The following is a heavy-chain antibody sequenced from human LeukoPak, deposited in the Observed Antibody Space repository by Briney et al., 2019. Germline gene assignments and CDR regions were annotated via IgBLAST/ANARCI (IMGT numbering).Heavy chain of an antibody. V-gene: IGHV1-18*01. CDR2: ISVYNGNT. CDR1: GYIFNNFG. J-gene: IGHJ4*02. D-gene: IGHD3-10*01. CDR3: ARGQGNRLLWVGESLSNINPLDY. Sequence: ASVKVSCKASGYIFNNFGISWVRQAPGQGLEWMGWISVYNGNTNFAQKLQGRVTMTTDTSTSTAYMELRSLRSDDTAVYYCARGQGNRLLWVGESLSNINPLDYWGQGTLVTVSS.